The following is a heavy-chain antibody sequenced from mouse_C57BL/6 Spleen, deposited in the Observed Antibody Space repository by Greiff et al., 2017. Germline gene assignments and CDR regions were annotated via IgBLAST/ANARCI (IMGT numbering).Heavy chain of an antibody. CDR3: TRYEAGAMDY. CDR2: IDPETGGT. V-gene: IGHV1-15*01. D-gene: IGHD2-3*01. J-gene: IGHJ4*01. CDR1: GYTFTDYE. Sequence: LQQSGAELVRPGASVTLSCKASGYTFTDYEMHWVKQTPVHGLEWIGAIDPETGGTAYNQKFKGKAILTADKSSSTAYMELRSLTSEDSAVYYCTRYEAGAMDYWGQGTSVTVSS.